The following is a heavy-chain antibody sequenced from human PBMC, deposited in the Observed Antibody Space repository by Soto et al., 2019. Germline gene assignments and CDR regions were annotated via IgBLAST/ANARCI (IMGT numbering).Heavy chain of an antibody. J-gene: IGHJ4*02. CDR1: GYSFTSYW. CDR3: ARLGYCTGTRCYTFAS. CDR2: INPSDSYT. V-gene: IGHV5-10-1*01. D-gene: IGHD2-2*02. Sequence: ESLKISCQGSGYSFTSYWIGWVRQRPGKGLEWMGRINPSDSYTTYSPSFQGHVTISTDKSFSTAYLQWSGLKASDTAMYYCARLGYCTGTRCYTFASWGQGTLVIVSS.